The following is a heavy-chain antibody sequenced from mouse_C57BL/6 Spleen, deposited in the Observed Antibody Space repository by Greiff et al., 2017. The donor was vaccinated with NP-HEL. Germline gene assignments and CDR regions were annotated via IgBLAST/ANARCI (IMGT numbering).Heavy chain of an antibody. J-gene: IGHJ1*03. CDR2: FYPGSGSI. D-gene: IGHD1-1*01. CDR3: ARHEDTVVATDWYFDV. Sequence: QVQLQQSGAELVKPGASVKLSCKASGYTFTEYTIHWVKQRSGQGLEWIGWFYPGSGSIKYNEKFKDKATLTADKSSSTVYTELSRLTSEDSAVYFCARHEDTVVATDWYFDVWGTGTTVTVSS. CDR1: GYTFTEYT. V-gene: IGHV1-62-2*01.